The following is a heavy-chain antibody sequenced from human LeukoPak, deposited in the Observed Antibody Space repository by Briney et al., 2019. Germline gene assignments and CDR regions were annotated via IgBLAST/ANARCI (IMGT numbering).Heavy chain of an antibody. Sequence: DSVKGRFTISRDNSRNTLYLQMNSLRAEDTAVYYCARIFSNEFYYGSESHLDYWGQGTLVTVSS. V-gene: IGHV3-30*07. J-gene: IGHJ4*02. CDR3: ARIFSNEFYYGSESHLDY. D-gene: IGHD3-10*01.